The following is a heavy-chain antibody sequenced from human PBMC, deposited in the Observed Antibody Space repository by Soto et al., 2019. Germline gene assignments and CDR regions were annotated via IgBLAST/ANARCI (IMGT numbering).Heavy chain of an antibody. Sequence: DSVKVSCKASGYTFTSYFISWVRQAPGQGLEWMGWISAYNGNTNYAQKLQGRVTMTTDTSTSTAYMELRSLRSDDTAVYYCARDYYDILAGYYPTIPDASDIWGQGTMVTVSS. J-gene: IGHJ3*02. V-gene: IGHV1-18*01. CDR1: GYTFTSYF. CDR3: ARDYYDILAGYYPTIPDASDI. D-gene: IGHD3-9*01. CDR2: ISAYNGNT.